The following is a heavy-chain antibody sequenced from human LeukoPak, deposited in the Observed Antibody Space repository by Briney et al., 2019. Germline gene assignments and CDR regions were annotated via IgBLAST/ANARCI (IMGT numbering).Heavy chain of an antibody. Sequence: PGGSLRLSCAASRFTFTNYAMHWVRQAPGKGLEWVSGILGSGGSTYYADSVKGRFTISRDNSKNTVYLQMNSLRVEDTAMYFCAGGIAVYHFDYWGLGNVLTVSS. V-gene: IGHV3-23*01. CDR2: ILGSGGST. D-gene: IGHD3-16*01. J-gene: IGHJ4*02. CDR3: AGGIAVYHFDY. CDR1: RFTFTNYA.